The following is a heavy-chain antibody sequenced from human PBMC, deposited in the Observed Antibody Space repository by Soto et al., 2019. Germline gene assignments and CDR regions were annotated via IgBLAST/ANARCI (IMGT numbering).Heavy chain of an antibody. D-gene: IGHD3-22*01. J-gene: IGHJ5*02. Sequence: LRLSCAASGFTFSSYSMNWVRQAPGKGLEWVSYISSSSSTIYYADSVKGRFTISRDNAKNSLYLQMNSLRDEDTAVYYCARVGPHYYDSSGYYHSPFDPWGQGTLVTVSS. CDR1: GFTFSSYS. CDR2: ISSSSSTI. CDR3: ARVGPHYYDSSGYYHSPFDP. V-gene: IGHV3-48*02.